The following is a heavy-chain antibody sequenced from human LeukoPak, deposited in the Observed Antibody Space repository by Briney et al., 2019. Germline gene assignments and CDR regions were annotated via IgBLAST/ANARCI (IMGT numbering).Heavy chain of an antibody. D-gene: IGHD3-3*01. J-gene: IGHJ3*02. CDR2: IYTSGSN. Sequence: PSETLSLTCTVSGGSISSYYWSWIRQPAGKGLEWIGRIYTSGSNNYNHSLKSRVTMSVEKSKNQFSLKLSSVTAADTAVYYCARGLRFLEWFDAFDIWGQGTMVTVSS. CDR1: GGSISSYY. V-gene: IGHV4-4*07. CDR3: ARGLRFLEWFDAFDI.